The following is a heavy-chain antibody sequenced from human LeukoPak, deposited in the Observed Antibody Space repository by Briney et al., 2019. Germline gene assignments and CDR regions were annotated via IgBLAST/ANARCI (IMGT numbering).Heavy chain of an antibody. D-gene: IGHD3-22*01. J-gene: IGHJ4*02. CDR1: GFTVSINY. Sequence: GGSLRLSCAASGFTVSINYMTWVRQAPGKGLEWVSVIYSGGITDYADSVKGRFTISRDNSKNTLYLQMNSLRAEDTAVYYCARGYHYDRSGYYFDYWGQGTLVTVSS. V-gene: IGHV3-53*01. CDR2: IYSGGIT. CDR3: ARGYHYDRSGYYFDY.